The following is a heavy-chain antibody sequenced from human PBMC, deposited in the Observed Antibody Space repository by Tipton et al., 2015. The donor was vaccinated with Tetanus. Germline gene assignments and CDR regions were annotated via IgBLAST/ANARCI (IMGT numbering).Heavy chain of an antibody. Sequence: SLRLSCVASGLSFSSYTMSWVRQAPGKGLEWVATMKQDGSEIKYVDSVTGRFTISRDNAKNSLYLQLNSLRAEDTAVYYCVRGGMMYAYYWGQGTLVTVSS. V-gene: IGHV3-7*03. J-gene: IGHJ4*02. CDR2: MKQDGSEI. CDR3: VRGGMMYAYY. D-gene: IGHD2-8*01. CDR1: GLSFSSYT.